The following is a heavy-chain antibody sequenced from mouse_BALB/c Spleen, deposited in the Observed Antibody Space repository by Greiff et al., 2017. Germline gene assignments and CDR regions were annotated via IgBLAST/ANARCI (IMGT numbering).Heavy chain of an antibody. CDR1: GFTFSSYA. J-gene: IGHJ3*01. D-gene: IGHD4-1*01. Sequence: EVKVEESGGGLVKPGGSLKLSCAASGFTFSSYAMSWVRQTPEKRLEWVASISSGGSTYYPDSVKGRFTISRDNARNILYLQMSSLRSEDTAMYYCARGRELGRGWFAYWGQGTLVTVSA. CDR2: ISSGGST. V-gene: IGHV5-6-5*01. CDR3: ARGRELGRGWFAY.